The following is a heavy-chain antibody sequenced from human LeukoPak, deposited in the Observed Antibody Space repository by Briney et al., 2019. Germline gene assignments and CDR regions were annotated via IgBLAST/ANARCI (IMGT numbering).Heavy chain of an antibody. CDR3: ASALYYYGDYDYYYYYYMDV. CDR2: IKSDGSST. V-gene: IGHV3-74*01. Sequence: PGGSLRLSCAASGFTFSSYWMHWVRQAPGKGLVWVSRIKSDGSSTSYADSVKGRFTISRDNAKNTLYLQMNSLGAEDTAVYYCASALYYYGDYDYYYYYYMDVWGKGTTVTVSS. D-gene: IGHD4-17*01. J-gene: IGHJ6*03. CDR1: GFTFSSYW.